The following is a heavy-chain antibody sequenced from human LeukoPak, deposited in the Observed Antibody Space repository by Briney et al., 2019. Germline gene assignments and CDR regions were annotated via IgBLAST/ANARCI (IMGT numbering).Heavy chain of an antibody. CDR1: GGSISSGGYY. V-gene: IGHV4-31*03. CDR3: AREGYGDYVDSAFDI. CDR2: IYYGGST. D-gene: IGHD4-17*01. Sequence: SETLSLTCTVSGGSISSGGYYWSWIRQHPGKGLEWIGYIYYGGSTYYNPSLKSRVTISVDTSKNQFSLKLSSVTAADTAVYYCAREGYGDYVDSAFDIWGQGTMVTVSS. J-gene: IGHJ3*02.